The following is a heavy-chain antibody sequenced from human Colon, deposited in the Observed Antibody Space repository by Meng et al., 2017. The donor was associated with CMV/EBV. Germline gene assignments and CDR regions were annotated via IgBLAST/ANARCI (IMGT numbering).Heavy chain of an antibody. D-gene: IGHD3-22*01. CDR1: GYTFTDYY. Sequence: SVKVSCKASGYTFTDYYIHWVRQAPGQGLEWMGWIKPNSGDTNYAQKFQGRVTMTRDTSISTAYMEVSSLTSDDTAVYYCARDAIYYNRTGPHGMDVWGQGNTVTVSS. J-gene: IGHJ6*02. CDR3: ARDAIYYNRTGPHGMDV. V-gene: IGHV1-2*02. CDR2: IKPNSGDT.